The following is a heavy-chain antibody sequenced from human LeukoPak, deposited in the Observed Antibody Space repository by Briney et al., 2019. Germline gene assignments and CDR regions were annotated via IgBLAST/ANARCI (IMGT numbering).Heavy chain of an antibody. CDR2: IHYSGST. J-gene: IGHJ6*03. CDR3: ARVSGWTPYYYYYMDV. Sequence: SETLSLTCTVSGGSISSYYWSWIRQPPGKGLEWIGYIHYSGSTNYNPSLKSRVTISGDTSQNQFSLKLSSVTAADTAVYYCARVSGWTPYYYYYMDVWGKGTTVTISS. CDR1: GGSISSYY. V-gene: IGHV4-59*01. D-gene: IGHD6-19*01.